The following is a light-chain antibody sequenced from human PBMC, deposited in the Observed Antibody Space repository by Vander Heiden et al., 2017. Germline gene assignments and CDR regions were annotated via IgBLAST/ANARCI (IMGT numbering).Light chain of an antibody. CDR2: RNN. CDR1: SSNSGSNY. CDR3: AAWDDSLSVVV. Sequence: PGQRVTIAWSGSSSNSGSNYVNWYQQLPGTAPKLLIYRNNQRPSGVPDRFSGSKSGTSASLAISGLRSEDEADYYCAAWDDSLSVVVFGGGTKLTVL. V-gene: IGLV1-47*01. J-gene: IGLJ2*01.